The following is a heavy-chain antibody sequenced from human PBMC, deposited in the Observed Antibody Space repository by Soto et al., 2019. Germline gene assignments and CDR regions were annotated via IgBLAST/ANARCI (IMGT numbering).Heavy chain of an antibody. V-gene: IGHV3-23*01. D-gene: IGHD5-18*01. Sequence: GSLRLSCAASGFTFSSYAMSWVRQAPGKGLEWVSAISGSGGSTYYADSVKGRFTISRDNSKNTLYLQMNSLRAEDTAVYYCAKDARDTAMDNGGSFDYWGQGTLVTVSS. CDR3: AKDARDTAMDNGGSFDY. CDR2: ISGSGGST. J-gene: IGHJ4*02. CDR1: GFTFSSYA.